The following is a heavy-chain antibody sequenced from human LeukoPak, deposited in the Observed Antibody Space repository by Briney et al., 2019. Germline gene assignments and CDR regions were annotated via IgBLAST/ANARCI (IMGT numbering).Heavy chain of an antibody. J-gene: IGHJ4*02. CDR3: AKDLYDSSGSRYDY. V-gene: IGHV3-23*01. CDR1: GFGFSNHA. Sequence: TGGSLRLSCAASGFGFSNHAMRWVRHAPGKGLEWVSGISGSGSSTWYADSVKGRLTISRDNSKNTLFLQMNSLRAEDTAVYYCAKDLYDSSGSRYDYWGQGTLVTVSS. D-gene: IGHD3-22*01. CDR2: ISGSGSST.